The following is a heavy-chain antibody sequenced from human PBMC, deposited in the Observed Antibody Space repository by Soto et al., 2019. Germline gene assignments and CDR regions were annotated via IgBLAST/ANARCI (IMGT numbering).Heavy chain of an antibody. CDR3: AREVYSGYDLIPTYYYYYYGMDV. J-gene: IGHJ6*02. CDR2: ISGGGGGT. Sequence: GGSLRLSCAASGVTFISYAMSWVRQAPGKGLEWVAAISGGGGGTYYVDSVKGRFTISRDNAKNSLYLQMNSLRAEDTAVYYCAREVYSGYDLIPTYYYYYYGMDVWGQGTTVTVSS. D-gene: IGHD5-12*01. V-gene: IGHV3-23*01. CDR1: GVTFISYA.